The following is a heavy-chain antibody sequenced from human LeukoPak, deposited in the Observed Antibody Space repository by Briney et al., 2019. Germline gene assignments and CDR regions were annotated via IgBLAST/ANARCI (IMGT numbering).Heavy chain of an antibody. CDR1: GFTFSSYA. V-gene: IGHV3-23*01. CDR2: ISGSGGST. CDR3: AKALALYGDYYFDY. J-gene: IGHJ4*02. D-gene: IGHD4-17*01. Sequence: GGSLRLSCAASGFTFSSYAMSWVRQAPGKGLEWVSAISGSGGSTYYADSVKGRFTISRDNSKNTLYQQMNSLRAEDTAVYYCAKALALYGDYYFDYWGQGTLVTVSS.